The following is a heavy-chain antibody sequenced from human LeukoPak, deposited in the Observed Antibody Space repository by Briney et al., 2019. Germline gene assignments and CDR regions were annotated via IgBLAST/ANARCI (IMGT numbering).Heavy chain of an antibody. CDR3: VRVAGYYYYHMDV. V-gene: IGHV1-8*01. J-gene: IGHJ6*03. D-gene: IGHD2-15*01. CDR1: GYSENFYG. CDR2: INPNSGHT. Sequence: ASVKVSCKTSGYSENFYGITWVRQVAGQGLEWMGWINPNSGHTGYPQKFRGRVTMTRDTSINTAYMELTSLTSDDTAVYYCVRVAGYYYYHMDVWGKGTTVSISS.